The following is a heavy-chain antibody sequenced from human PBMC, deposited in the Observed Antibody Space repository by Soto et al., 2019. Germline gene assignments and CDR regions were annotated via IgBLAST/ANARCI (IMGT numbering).Heavy chain of an antibody. D-gene: IGHD3-22*01. V-gene: IGHV3-21*01. J-gene: IGHJ4*02. Sequence: PGGSLRLSCTVSGFTFNNYGINWVRQAPGKGLEWVSSVSKSGYAYYSDSVKGRFTISRDNAKNSVSLQMNTLRVEDTAVYYCAREDSIIIPVVSDFWGQGTLVTVSS. CDR1: GFTFNNYG. CDR2: VSKSGYA. CDR3: AREDSIIIPVVSDF.